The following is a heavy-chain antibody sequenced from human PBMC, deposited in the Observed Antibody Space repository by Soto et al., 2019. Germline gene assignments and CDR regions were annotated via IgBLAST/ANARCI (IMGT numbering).Heavy chain of an antibody. V-gene: IGHV3-23*01. CDR2: ISGSGST. J-gene: IGHJ4*02. CDR3: AKVISTSGSSL. CDR1: GFTFCTYA. Sequence: PGGSLRLSCAASGFTFCTYAMTWVRQAPGKGLAWLSSISGSGSTYYADSVKGRFTISRDNSKNTLYLQMNSLRAEDTAVYYCAKVISTSGSSLWGRGTLVTVSS. D-gene: IGHD3-10*01.